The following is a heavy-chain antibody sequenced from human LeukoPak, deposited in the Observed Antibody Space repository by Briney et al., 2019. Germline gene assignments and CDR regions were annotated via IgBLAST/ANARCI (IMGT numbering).Heavy chain of an antibody. CDR2: IYYSGST. CDR3: ARVCNYDFWSGYYRAGNYYYYMDV. CDR1: GGSISSSSYY. Sequence: SETVSLTCTVSGGSISSSSYYWGWIRQPPGKGLEWIGNIYYSGSTYYNPSLKSRVTISVDTSKNQFSLKLSSVTAADTAVYYCARVCNYDFWSGYYRAGNYYYYMDVWGKGTTVTVSS. J-gene: IGHJ6*03. V-gene: IGHV4-39*07. D-gene: IGHD3-3*01.